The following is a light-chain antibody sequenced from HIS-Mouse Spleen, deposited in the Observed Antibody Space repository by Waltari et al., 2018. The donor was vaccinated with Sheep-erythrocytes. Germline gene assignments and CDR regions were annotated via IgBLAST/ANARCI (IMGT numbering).Light chain of an antibody. CDR2: EVS. J-gene: IGLJ3*02. V-gene: IGLV2-8*01. CDR3: SSYAGSNNWV. Sequence: QSALTQPPSASGSPGPSVTISCTGTSSDVGGYNYVPWYQQHPGKAPKRMIYEVSKRPSGVPDRFSGSKSGNTASLTVSGLQAEDEADYYCSSYAGSNNWVFGGGTKLTVL. CDR1: SSDVGGYNY.